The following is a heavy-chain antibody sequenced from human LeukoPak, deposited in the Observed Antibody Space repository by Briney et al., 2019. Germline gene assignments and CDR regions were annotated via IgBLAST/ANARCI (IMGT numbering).Heavy chain of an antibody. CDR3: ARGNKVVAIDY. CDR1: GGSFSGYY. D-gene: IGHD2-15*01. V-gene: IGHV4-34*01. Sequence: SETLSLTCAVYGGSFSGYYWSWIRQPPGKGLEWIGEIYHSGSTNYNPSLKSRVTISVDTSKNQFSLKLSSVTAADTAVYYCARGNKVVAIDYWGQGTLVTVSS. J-gene: IGHJ4*02. CDR2: IYHSGST.